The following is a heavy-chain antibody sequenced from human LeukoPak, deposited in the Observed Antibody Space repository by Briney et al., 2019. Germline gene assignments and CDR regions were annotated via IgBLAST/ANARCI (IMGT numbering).Heavy chain of an antibody. D-gene: IGHD3-22*01. V-gene: IGHV1-18*01. CDR3: ARMGYYYDSSAYYFDY. Sequence: GASVKVSCKASGYTFTSYGISWVRQAPGQGLEWMGWISAYNGNTNYAQKLQGRVTMTTDTSTSTAYLELRSLRSDDTAVYDCARMGYYYDSSAYYFDYWGQGTLVTVSS. CDR2: ISAYNGNT. CDR1: GYTFTSYG. J-gene: IGHJ4*02.